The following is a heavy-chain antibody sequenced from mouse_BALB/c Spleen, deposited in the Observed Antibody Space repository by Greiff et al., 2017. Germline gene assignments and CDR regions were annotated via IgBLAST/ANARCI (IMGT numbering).Heavy chain of an antibody. Sequence: EVKLVESGGGLVKPGGSLKLSCAASGFTFSSYAMSWVRQTPEKRLEWVASISSGGSTYYPDSVKGRFTISRDNARNILYLQMSSLRSEDTAMYYCARFPTGTDAMDYWGQGTSVTVSS. CDR3: ARFPTGTDAMDY. D-gene: IGHD4-1*02. CDR2: ISSGGST. V-gene: IGHV5-6-5*01. J-gene: IGHJ4*01. CDR1: GFTFSSYA.